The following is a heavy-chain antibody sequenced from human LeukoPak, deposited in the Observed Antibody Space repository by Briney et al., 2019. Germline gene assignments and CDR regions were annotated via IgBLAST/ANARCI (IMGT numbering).Heavy chain of an antibody. J-gene: IGHJ4*02. CDR1: GFTFSSYG. Sequence: PGGSLRLSCAASGFTFSSYGMNWVRQAPGKGLAWVSYISSSSNTIYYADSVKGRFTMSRDNAKNSLYLQMNSLRDEDTAVYYCARAMRSGYDYWGQGTLVTVSS. D-gene: IGHD5-12*01. CDR2: ISSSSNTI. CDR3: ARAMRSGYDY. V-gene: IGHV3-48*02.